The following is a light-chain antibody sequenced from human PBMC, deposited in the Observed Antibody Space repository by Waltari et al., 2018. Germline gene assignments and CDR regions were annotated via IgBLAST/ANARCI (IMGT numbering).Light chain of an antibody. CDR3: AAWDDSLEEV. CDR2: RNN. J-gene: IGLJ2*01. CDR1: SSNTGSKF. Sequence: QSVLTQPPSASGAPGQRVTTSCSGSSSNTGSKFVYWYQPLPGTAPKLLIYRNNQRPSGVPDRFSGSKSGTSASLAISGLRSEDEAHYYCAAWDDSLEEVFGGGTKLTVL. V-gene: IGLV1-47*01.